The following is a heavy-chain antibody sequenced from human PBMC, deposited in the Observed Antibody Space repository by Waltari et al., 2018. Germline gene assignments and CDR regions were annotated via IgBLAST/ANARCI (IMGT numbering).Heavy chain of an antibody. CDR3: TTLDAPWGG. J-gene: IGHJ4*01. Sequence: EVQMVESGGGLMKPGDSLRLSCAASGFTFTPAWLTWVRQAPGKGLDWVGRIKSKSDGSTTDYAAPVRGRFSISRDDSQNMVFLQMNSLRTEDTAVYYCTTLDAPWGGWGHGTLVTVSS. D-gene: IGHD7-27*01. V-gene: IGHV3-15*01. CDR1: GFTFTPAW. CDR2: IKSKSDGSTT.